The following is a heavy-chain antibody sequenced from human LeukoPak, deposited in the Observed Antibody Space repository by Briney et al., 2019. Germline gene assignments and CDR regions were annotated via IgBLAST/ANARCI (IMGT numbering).Heavy chain of an antibody. J-gene: IGHJ3*02. CDR1: GGSISSGSYY. D-gene: IGHD6-13*01. Sequence: SETLSLTCTVSGGSISSGSYYWSWIRQPAGKGLEWIGRIYTSGSTNYNPSLKSRVTISVDTSKNQFSLKLSSVTAADTAVYYCARASRLIQLYSSPTDAFDIWGQGTMVTVSS. V-gene: IGHV4-61*02. CDR3: ARASRLIQLYSSPTDAFDI. CDR2: IYTSGST.